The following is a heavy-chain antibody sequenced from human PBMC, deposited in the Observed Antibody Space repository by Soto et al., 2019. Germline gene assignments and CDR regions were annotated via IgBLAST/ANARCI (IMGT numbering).Heavy chain of an antibody. J-gene: IGHJ5*02. CDR1: GYTFTYRY. V-gene: IGHV1-45*02. Sequence: QMQLVQSGAEVKKTGSSVKVSCKASGYTFTYRYLHWVRQAPGQALEWMGWITPFDGNTNYAQKCQDRVTITRDRSMSTAYMELSSMRSEDTAMYYCARSGTHDYGDYVGWFDPWGQGTLVTVSS. CDR3: ARSGTHDYGDYVGWFDP. D-gene: IGHD4-17*01. CDR2: ITPFDGNT.